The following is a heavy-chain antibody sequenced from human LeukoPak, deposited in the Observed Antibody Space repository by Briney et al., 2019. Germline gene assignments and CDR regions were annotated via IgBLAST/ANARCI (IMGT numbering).Heavy chain of an antibody. Sequence: PSETLSLTCTVSGGSISSYYWSWIRQPAGKGLEWIGRIYTSGRTNYNPSLKSRGTMSVDTSKNQFSLKLTSVTAADTAVYYCARDERVTFGGVIVLAFDYWGQGTLVSVSS. CDR2: IYTSGRT. CDR3: ARDERVTFGGVIVLAFDY. CDR1: GGSISSYY. D-gene: IGHD3-16*02. J-gene: IGHJ4*02. V-gene: IGHV4-4*07.